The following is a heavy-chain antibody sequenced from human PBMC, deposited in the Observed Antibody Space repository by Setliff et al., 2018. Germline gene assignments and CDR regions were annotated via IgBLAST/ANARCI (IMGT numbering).Heavy chain of an antibody. V-gene: IGHV4-38-2*01. Sequence: SETLSLTCAVFDFPVSGVYYWGWIRQPPGKGLEWIANVYYRGSTHYNPSLESRVTMSFDTSKNQFSLKLSSVTAADTAVYYCARTSTGRYFDVWGRGTLVTVSS. CDR1: DFPVSGVYY. D-gene: IGHD2-8*02. CDR3: ARTSTGRYFDV. CDR2: VYYRGST. J-gene: IGHJ2*01.